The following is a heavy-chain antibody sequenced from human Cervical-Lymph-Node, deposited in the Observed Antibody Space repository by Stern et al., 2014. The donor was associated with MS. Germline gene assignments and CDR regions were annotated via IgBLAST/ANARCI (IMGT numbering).Heavy chain of an antibody. Sequence: QVTLKESGPALVKPTQTLTLTCTFSGFSLSSHGMCVSWIRQSQGKALEWLARIDWDDEKYYSTSLKTRLTISKDTSKKQVVLTVGNMDPVDSATYYCAHGSTSCYWADSWGQGTLVTVSS. J-gene: IGHJ4*02. V-gene: IGHV2-70*15. CDR3: AHGSTSCYWADS. CDR1: GFSLSSHGMC. D-gene: IGHD2-2*01. CDR2: IDWDDEK.